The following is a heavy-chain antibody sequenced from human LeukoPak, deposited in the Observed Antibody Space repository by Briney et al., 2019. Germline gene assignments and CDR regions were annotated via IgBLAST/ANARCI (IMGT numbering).Heavy chain of an antibody. CDR2: INSDGSST. Sequence: PGGSLRLSCAASGFTFSRYYMHWVRQAPGKELVWVSRINSDGSSTTYADSVKGRFTISRGNAKNTLYLQMNSLKVEDTAVYYCTSVFVGDEYSSSGYWGQGTLVTVSS. J-gene: IGHJ4*02. V-gene: IGHV3-74*01. D-gene: IGHD6-13*01. CDR3: TSVFVGDEYSSSGY. CDR1: GFTFSRYY.